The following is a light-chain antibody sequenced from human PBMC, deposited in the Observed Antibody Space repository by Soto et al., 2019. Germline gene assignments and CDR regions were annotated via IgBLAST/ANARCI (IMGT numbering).Light chain of an antibody. J-gene: IGKJ1*01. Sequence: LGLTQSPCTQSSSPGARATLSCTAIQYVSTNNLAWCQLRPGQASRLLIYGVSRRAAGMPDRISGSGFATEFTLTISSLQAEDFAIYYCHQYNNRTSWTFGQGTKVDIK. V-gene: IGKV3-20*01. CDR1: QYVSTNN. CDR3: HQYNNRTSWT. CDR2: GVS.